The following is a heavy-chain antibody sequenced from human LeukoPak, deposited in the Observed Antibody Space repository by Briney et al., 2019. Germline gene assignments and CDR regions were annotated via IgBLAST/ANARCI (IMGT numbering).Heavy chain of an antibody. CDR3: ARDSGYSYGAFDP. CDR2: ISNDGNNK. Sequence: GGSLRLSCAASGFPFSTYGMHWVRQAPGKGLEWVAAISNDGNNKFYADSVKGRFTISRENAKNSLYLQMNSLRAEDTAVYYCARDSGYSYGAFDPWGQGTLVTVSS. D-gene: IGHD5-18*01. V-gene: IGHV3-30*03. J-gene: IGHJ5*02. CDR1: GFPFSTYG.